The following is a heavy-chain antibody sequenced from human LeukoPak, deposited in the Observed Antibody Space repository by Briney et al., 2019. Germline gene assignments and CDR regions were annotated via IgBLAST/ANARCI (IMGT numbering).Heavy chain of an antibody. CDR2: IYYSGST. V-gene: IGHV4-61*08. J-gene: IGHJ5*02. Sequence: SETLSLTCTISGGGSVSSGGYYWNWIRQHPLKGLEWIGYIYYSGSTYYNPSLKSRVSISVDTSKNQFSLKLSSVTAADTAVYYCARKVESKWFDPWGQGTLVTVSS. D-gene: IGHD1-1*01. CDR3: ARKVESKWFDP. CDR1: GGGSVSSGGYY.